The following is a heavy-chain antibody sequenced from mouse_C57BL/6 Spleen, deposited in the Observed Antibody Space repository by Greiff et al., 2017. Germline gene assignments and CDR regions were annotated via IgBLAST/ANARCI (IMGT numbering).Heavy chain of an antibody. J-gene: IGHJ1*03. CDR2: IRNKANGYTT. CDR3: ARVYGNYVWYFDV. V-gene: IGHV7-3*01. Sequence: EVQVVESGGGLVQPGGSLSLSCAASGFTFTDYYMSWVRQPPGKALEWLGFIRNKANGYTTEYSASVKGRITISRDNSQGILYLQMNALRAEDSATDYCARVYGNYVWYFDVWGKGTTVTVSS. D-gene: IGHD2-1*01. CDR1: GFTFTDYY.